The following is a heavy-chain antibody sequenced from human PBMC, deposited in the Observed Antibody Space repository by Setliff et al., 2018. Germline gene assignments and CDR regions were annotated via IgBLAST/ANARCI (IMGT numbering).Heavy chain of an antibody. V-gene: IGHV4-61*02. CDR1: GGSISSGSYY. Sequence: SETLSLTCTVSGGSISSGSYYWSWIRQPAGKGLEWIGRIYTSGSTNYNPSLKSRVTISVDTSKNQFSLKLSSVTAADTAVYYCAREPVAVAGTRYFDLWGRGTLVTVSS. J-gene: IGHJ2*01. CDR3: AREPVAVAGTRYFDL. D-gene: IGHD6-19*01. CDR2: IYTSGST.